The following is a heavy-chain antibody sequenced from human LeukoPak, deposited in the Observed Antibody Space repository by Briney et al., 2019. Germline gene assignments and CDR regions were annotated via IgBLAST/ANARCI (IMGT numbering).Heavy chain of an antibody. CDR1: GGSVSSGSYY. V-gene: IGHV4-61*01. J-gene: IGHJ6*01. CDR2: IYYSGST. Sequence: PSETLSLTCTVSGGSVSSGSYYWSWIRQPPGKGLEWIGYIYYSGSTNYNPSLKSRVPISVDTSKNQFSLKLSSVTAADTAVYYCSGQVSYYYGMDVWGKGPRSPSPQ. CDR3: SGQVSYYYGMDV.